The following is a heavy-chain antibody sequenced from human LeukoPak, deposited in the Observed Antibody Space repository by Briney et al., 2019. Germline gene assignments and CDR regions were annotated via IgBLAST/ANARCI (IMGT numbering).Heavy chain of an antibody. D-gene: IGHD5-18*01. Sequence: GGSLRLSCAASGFTFSSYWMSWVRQAPGKGLECVSNIKQDGSEKYYVDSVKGRFTISRDNAKNSLYLQMNSLRAEDTAVYYCASDGYSYGPTSFDYWGQGTLVTVSS. CDR2: IKQDGSEK. CDR1: GFTFSSYW. J-gene: IGHJ4*02. CDR3: ASDGYSYGPTSFDY. V-gene: IGHV3-7*01.